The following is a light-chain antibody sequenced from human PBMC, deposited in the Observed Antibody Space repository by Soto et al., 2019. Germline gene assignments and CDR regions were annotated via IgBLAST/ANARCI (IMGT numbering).Light chain of an antibody. V-gene: IGLV1-40*01. CDR2: GNS. CDR1: SSNIGAGYD. J-gene: IGLJ2*01. CDR3: QSYDSSLSGVV. Sequence: QSVLTQPPSVSGAPGQRVTISCTGSSSNIGAGYDVHWYQQFPRTAPKLLIYGNSNRPSGVPDRFSGSKSGTSASLAITGLQAEDEADYYCQSYDSSLSGVVFGGGTQLTVL.